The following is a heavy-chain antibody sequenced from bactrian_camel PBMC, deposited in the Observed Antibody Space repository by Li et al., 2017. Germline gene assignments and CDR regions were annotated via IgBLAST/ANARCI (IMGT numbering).Heavy chain of an antibody. Sequence: HVQLVESGGGSVQSGDTLRLSCAVSGSGYFYSDYEMAWFRQATGKEREGVAAIDRADSVSYANSVKGRFTISEDKAKDTVYLQMDSLLPEDTAVYYCATGGSWSAPAIRNWGQGTQVTVS. J-gene: IGHJ4*01. D-gene: IGHD6*01. CDR2: IDRADSV. V-gene: IGHV3S53*01. CDR3: ATGGSWSAPAIRN. CDR1: GSGYFYSDYE.